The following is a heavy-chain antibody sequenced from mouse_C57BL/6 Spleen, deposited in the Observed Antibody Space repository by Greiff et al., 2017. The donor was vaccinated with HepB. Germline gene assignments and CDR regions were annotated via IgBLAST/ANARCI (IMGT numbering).Heavy chain of an antibody. CDR1: GYTFTDYE. CDR2: IDPETGGT. Sequence: VKLVESGAELVRPGASVTLSCKASGYTFTDYEMHWVKQTPVHGLEWIGAIDPETGGTAYNQKFKGKAILTADKSSSTAYMELRSLTSEDSAVYYCTRAQATGYAMDYWGQGTSVTVSS. J-gene: IGHJ4*01. D-gene: IGHD3-2*02. V-gene: IGHV1-15*01. CDR3: TRAQATGYAMDY.